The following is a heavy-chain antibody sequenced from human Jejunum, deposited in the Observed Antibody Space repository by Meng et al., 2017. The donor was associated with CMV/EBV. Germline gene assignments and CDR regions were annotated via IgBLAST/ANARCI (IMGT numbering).Heavy chain of an antibody. Sequence: SLSSPASGFTFTTSAMSWVRQAPGKGLEWVSTVRASGETSYYADSVKGRFAIFRDNSKNTLYLEMNSLRAEDTAIYYCATSYGPGGYWGHGTLVTVSS. CDR1: GFTFTTSA. D-gene: IGHD3-10*01. CDR3: ATSYGPGGY. CDR2: VRASGETS. V-gene: IGHV3-23*01. J-gene: IGHJ4*01.